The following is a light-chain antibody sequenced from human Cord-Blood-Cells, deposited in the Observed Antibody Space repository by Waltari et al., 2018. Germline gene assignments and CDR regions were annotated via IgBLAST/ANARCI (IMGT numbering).Light chain of an antibody. CDR2: AAS. J-gene: IGKJ2*01. CDR3: QQSYSTPYT. CDR1: QSISSY. Sequence: GDRVTITCRASQSISSYLNWYQQKPGKAPKLLNYAASSLQSGVPSRFSGSGSGTDFTLTISSLQPEDFATYYCQQSYSTPYTFGQGTKLEIK. V-gene: IGKV1-39*01.